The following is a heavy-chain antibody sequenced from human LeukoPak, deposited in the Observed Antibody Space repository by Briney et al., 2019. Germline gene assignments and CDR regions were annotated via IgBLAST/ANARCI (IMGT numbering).Heavy chain of an antibody. V-gene: IGHV5-10-1*01. D-gene: IGHD3-22*01. CDR3: ARGGSLYYYDSSGYPY. CDR2: IDPSDSYT. Sequence: GESLRISCKGSGYSFTSYWISWVRQMPGEGLEWMGRIDPSDSYTNYSPSFQGHVTISADKSISTAYLQWSSLEASDTAMYYCARGGSLYYYDSSGYPYWGQGTLVTVSS. J-gene: IGHJ4*02. CDR1: GYSFTSYW.